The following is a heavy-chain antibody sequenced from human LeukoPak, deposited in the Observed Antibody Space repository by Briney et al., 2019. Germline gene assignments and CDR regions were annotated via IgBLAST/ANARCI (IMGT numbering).Heavy chain of an antibody. CDR3: AKDRGGYDPNVIDY. CDR2: IWYDGSNK. CDR1: GFTFSSYG. V-gene: IGHV3-33*06. D-gene: IGHD5-12*01. Sequence: PGGSLRLSCAASGFTFSSYGMHWVRQAPGKGLEWVAVIWYDGSNKYYADSVKGRFTISRDNSKNTLYLQMNSLRAEDTAVYYCAKDRGGYDPNVIDYWGREPWSPSPQ. J-gene: IGHJ4*02.